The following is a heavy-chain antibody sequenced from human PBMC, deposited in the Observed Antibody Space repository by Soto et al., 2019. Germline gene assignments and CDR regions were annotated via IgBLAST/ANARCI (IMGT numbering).Heavy chain of an antibody. CDR1: GYTFTGHY. D-gene: IGHD1-26*01. CDR2: IGPESGAT. V-gene: IGHV1-2*02. J-gene: IGHJ4*02. Sequence: ASVKVSCKASGYTFTGHYVHWVRQAPEQGPEWMGEIGPESGATRYAQKFQGRVTMTRDMSITTVYMELNNLSPDDTAVYYCGRGRSGQIVVFYWGQGTPVTVSS. CDR3: GRGRSGQIVVFY.